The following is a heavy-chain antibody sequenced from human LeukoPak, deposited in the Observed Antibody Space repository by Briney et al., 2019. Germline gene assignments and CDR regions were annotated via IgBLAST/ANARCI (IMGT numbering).Heavy chain of an antibody. V-gene: IGHV1-2*02. CDR2: INPNSGGT. J-gene: IGHJ4*02. CDR1: GYTFTGYY. CDR3: ASTTDIVATSWVFDY. D-gene: IGHD5-12*01. Sequence: GASVKVSCKASGYTFTGYYMHWVRRAPGQGLEWMGWINPNSGGTNYAQKFQGRVTMTRDTSISTAYMELSRLRSDDTAVYYCASTTDIVATSWVFDYWGQGTLVTVSS.